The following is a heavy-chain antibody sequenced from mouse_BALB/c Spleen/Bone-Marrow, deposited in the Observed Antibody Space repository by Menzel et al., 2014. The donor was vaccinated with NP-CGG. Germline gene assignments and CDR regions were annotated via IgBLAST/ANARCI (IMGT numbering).Heavy chain of an antibody. V-gene: IGHV14-3*02. CDR2: IDPANGNT. J-gene: IGHJ2*01. CDR3: ARYYYGTLLDY. CDR1: GFNIKDTY. D-gene: IGHD1-1*01. Sequence: VQLKQSGAELVKSGASVKLSCTASGFNIKDTYMHRVKQRPEQGLEWIGRIDPANGNTKYDPKFQGKATITADTSSNTAYLQLSSLTSEDTAVYYCARYYYGTLLDYWGQGTTLTVSS.